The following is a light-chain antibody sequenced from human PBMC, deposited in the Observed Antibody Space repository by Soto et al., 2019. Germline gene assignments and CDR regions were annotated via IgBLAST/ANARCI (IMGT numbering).Light chain of an antibody. CDR1: SSDVGGYNY. Sequence: QSVLNKPPSASPAPGPSVTIPLPGNSSDVGGYNYVSWYQQHPGKAPKLMIYEVSRRPSGVPDRFSGSKSGNTASLTVSGLQAEDEADYYCSSYAGSNYVFGTG. CDR3: SSYAGSNYV. V-gene: IGLV2-8*01. J-gene: IGLJ1*01. CDR2: EVS.